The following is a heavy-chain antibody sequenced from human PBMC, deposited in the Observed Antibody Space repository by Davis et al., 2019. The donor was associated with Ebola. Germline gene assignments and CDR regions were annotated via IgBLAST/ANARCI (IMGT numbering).Heavy chain of an antibody. D-gene: IGHD3-16*01. V-gene: IGHV3-48*04. Sequence: GESLKISCAASGFTFNIYSMNWVRQAPGKGLEWVSYISSSSTTIKYADSVKGRFTISRDNAKNSLYLQMNSLRAEDTAIYFCSREGARDFDYWGQGTLVTVSS. J-gene: IGHJ4*02. CDR3: SREGARDFDY. CDR1: GFTFNIYS. CDR2: ISSSSTTI.